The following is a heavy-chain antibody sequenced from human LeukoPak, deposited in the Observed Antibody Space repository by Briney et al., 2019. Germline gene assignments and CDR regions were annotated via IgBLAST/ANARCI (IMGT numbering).Heavy chain of an antibody. CDR3: ARDGSDYYGMDV. J-gene: IGHJ6*04. V-gene: IGHV3-21*01. CDR1: GFTFSSYS. CDR2: TSSSSTYI. Sequence: GGSLRLSCAASGFTFSSYSMNWVRQAPGKGLEWVSSTSSSSTYIYYADSVKGRFTISRDNAKNSLYLQMNSLRAEDTAVYYCARDGSDYYGMDVWAKGTTVTVPS. D-gene: IGHD3-10*01.